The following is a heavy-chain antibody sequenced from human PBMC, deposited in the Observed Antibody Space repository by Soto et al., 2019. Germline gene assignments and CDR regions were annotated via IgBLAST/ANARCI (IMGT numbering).Heavy chain of an antibody. Sequence: GGSLRLSCAASGFTFSSYWMHWVRQAPGKGLVWVSRINSDGSSTSYADSVKGRFTISRDNAKNTLYLQMNSLRAEDTAVYYCARDRPQVLVVLVAATDAFDIWGKRTMVTVSS. CDR1: GFTFSSYW. D-gene: IGHD2-15*01. V-gene: IGHV3-74*01. CDR3: ARDRPQVLVVLVAATDAFDI. J-gene: IGHJ3*02. CDR2: INSDGSST.